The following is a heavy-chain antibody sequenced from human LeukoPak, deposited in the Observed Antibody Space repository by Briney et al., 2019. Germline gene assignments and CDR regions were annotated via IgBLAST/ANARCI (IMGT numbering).Heavy chain of an antibody. CDR1: GYTFTSYG. CDR2: ISAYNGNT. D-gene: IGHD3-3*01. V-gene: IGHV1-18*01. CDR3: ARASSFDFWSGKFDY. Sequence: ASVKVSCKASGYTFTSYGISWVRQAPGQGLEWMGWISAYNGNTNYAQKLQGRVTMTTDTSTSTAYMELRSLRSGDTAVYYCARASSFDFWSGKFDYWGQGTLVTVSS. J-gene: IGHJ4*02.